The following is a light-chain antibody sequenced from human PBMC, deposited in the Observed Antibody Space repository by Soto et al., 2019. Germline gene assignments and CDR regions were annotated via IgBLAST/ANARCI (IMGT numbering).Light chain of an antibody. J-gene: IGKJ1*01. Sequence: EIVLTQSPGTLSLSPGERATLFCRASQSVSSSYLAWYQQKPGQAPRLLIYGASGRATGIPDRFSGSGSGTDFTLTISRLEPEDFAMYYCQQYGTSRTFGQGTKVEIK. V-gene: IGKV3-20*01. CDR3: QQYGTSRT. CDR2: GAS. CDR1: QSVSSSY.